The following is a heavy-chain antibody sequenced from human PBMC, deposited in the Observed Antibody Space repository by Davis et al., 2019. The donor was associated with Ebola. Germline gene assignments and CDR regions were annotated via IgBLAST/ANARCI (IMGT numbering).Heavy chain of an antibody. CDR1: GFTFSDYY. Sequence: GESLKISCAASGFTFSDYYMSWIRQAPGKGLEWVSYISSSSSYTNYADSVKGRFTISRDNAKNSLYLQMNSLKTEDTAVYYCTRDLKQPRPSYYSGMDVWGQGTTVTVSS. J-gene: IGHJ6*02. CDR2: ISSSSSYT. V-gene: IGHV3-11*05. D-gene: IGHD6-6*01. CDR3: TRDLKQPRPSYYSGMDV.